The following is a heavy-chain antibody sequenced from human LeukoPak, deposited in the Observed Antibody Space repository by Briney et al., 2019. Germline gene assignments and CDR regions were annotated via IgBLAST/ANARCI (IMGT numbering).Heavy chain of an antibody. D-gene: IGHD6-13*01. CDR3: ARDRSSSWYGAYYYYGIDV. Sequence: ASVKVSCNASGYTFTSYGISWVRQAPGQGLEWMGWISAYNGNTNYAQKLQGRVTMTTDTSTSTAYMELRSLRSDDTAVYYCARDRSSSWYGAYYYYGIDVWGQGTTVTVSS. CDR2: ISAYNGNT. J-gene: IGHJ6*02. CDR1: GYTFTSYG. V-gene: IGHV1-18*01.